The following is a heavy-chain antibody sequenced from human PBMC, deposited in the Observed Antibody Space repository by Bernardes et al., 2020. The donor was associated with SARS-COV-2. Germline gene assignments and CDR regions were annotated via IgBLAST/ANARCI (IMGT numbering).Heavy chain of an antibody. J-gene: IGHJ5*02. D-gene: IGHD3-10*01. V-gene: IGHV3-11*01. CDR1: GFTFSDYY. CDR3: ARDTYGEGAWFDP. CDR2: ISNGGGTV. Sequence: GGSLRLSCAASGFTFSDYYMSWIRQAPGKGLEWVSYISNGGGTVHYADSVKGRFTISRDNAKNSLYLQMNSLRAEDTAVYYCARDTYGEGAWFDPWGQGTLVTVSS.